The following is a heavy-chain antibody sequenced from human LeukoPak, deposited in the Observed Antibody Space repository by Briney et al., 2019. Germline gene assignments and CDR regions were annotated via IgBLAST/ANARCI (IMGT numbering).Heavy chain of an antibody. CDR1: GFIFGRDS. CDR2: ISRDSDIR. CDR3: ARDQDYGGNSRFDY. Sequence: GGSLTLPCAASGFIFGRDSMNWVRQAPGRGLEWISYISRDSDIRYYADSVRGRFHISRDNARNSLYLQMNSLRAEDTAVYYCARDQDYGGNSRFDYWGQGTLVTVSS. D-gene: IGHD4-23*01. J-gene: IGHJ4*02. V-gene: IGHV3-48*01.